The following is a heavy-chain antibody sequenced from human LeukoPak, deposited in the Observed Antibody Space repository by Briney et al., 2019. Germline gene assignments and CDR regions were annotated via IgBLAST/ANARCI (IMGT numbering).Heavy chain of an antibody. CDR2: IHYSGST. V-gene: IGHV4-38-2*02. D-gene: IGHD6-19*01. CDR3: ARDGRGGYSSGWYQDY. Sequence: PSETLTLTCSVSGYSLSSDYYWGWVRQSPEKGLEWIGSIHYSGSTYYNPSLKSRVTISVDTSKNQFSLKLSSVTAADTAVYYCARDGRGGYSSGWYQDYWGQGTLVTVSS. CDR1: GYSLSSDYY. J-gene: IGHJ4*02.